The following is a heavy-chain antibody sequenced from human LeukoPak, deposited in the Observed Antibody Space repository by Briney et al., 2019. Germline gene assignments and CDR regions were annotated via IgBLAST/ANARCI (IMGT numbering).Heavy chain of an antibody. Sequence: RASVKVSCKASGYTFTSYDINWVRQATGQGLEWMGWMNPNSGNTGYAQKFQGRVTMTRNTSISTAYMELSSLRSEDTAVYYCARGVVVVAATQWRRWSDPWGQGTLVTVSS. V-gene: IGHV1-8*01. CDR3: ARGVVVVAATQWRRWSDP. D-gene: IGHD2-15*01. CDR2: MNPNSGNT. J-gene: IGHJ5*02. CDR1: GYTFTSYD.